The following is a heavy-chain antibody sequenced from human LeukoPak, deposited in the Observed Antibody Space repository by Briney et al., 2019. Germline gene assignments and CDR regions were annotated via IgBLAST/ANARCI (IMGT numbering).Heavy chain of an antibody. J-gene: IGHJ4*02. Sequence: SETLSLTCTVSGGSISSYYWSWIRQPPGKELEWIGYIYYSGSTNYNPSLKSRVTISVDTSKNQFSLKLSSVTAADTAVYYCARGWLAETTVVTPYNYWGQGTVVTVSS. CDR2: IYYSGST. CDR3: ARGWLAETTVVTPYNY. D-gene: IGHD4-23*01. V-gene: IGHV4-59*01. CDR1: GGSISSYY.